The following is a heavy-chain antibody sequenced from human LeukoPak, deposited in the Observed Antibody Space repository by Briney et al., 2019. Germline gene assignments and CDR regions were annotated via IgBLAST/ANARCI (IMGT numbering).Heavy chain of an antibody. CDR1: GVTLSNYG. D-gene: IGHD2-2*01. Sequence: GGSLRLSCAVSGVTLSNYGMSWVRQAPGKGLEWVAVIWYDGSNKYYADSVKGRFTISRDNSKNTLYLQMNSLRAEDTAVYYCAREGGWEYQLLFQGPRYYYYYMDVWGKGTTVTVSS. V-gene: IGHV3-33*08. CDR3: AREGGWEYQLLFQGPRYYYYYMDV. CDR2: IWYDGSNK. J-gene: IGHJ6*03.